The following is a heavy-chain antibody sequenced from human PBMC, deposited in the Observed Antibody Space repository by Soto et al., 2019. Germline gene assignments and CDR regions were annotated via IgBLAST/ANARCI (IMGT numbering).Heavy chain of an antibody. CDR1: GFTFSSYW. J-gene: IGHJ4*02. V-gene: IGHV3-7*03. CDR3: ARDRQWELPRGFDY. Sequence: EVQLVESGGGLVQPGGSLRLSCAASGFTFSSYWMSWVRQAPGKGLEWVANIKQDGSEKYYVDSVKGRFTISRDNAKNSLYLQMNSLRAEDTAVYYCARDRQWELPRGFDYWGQGTLVTVSS. D-gene: IGHD1-26*01. CDR2: IKQDGSEK.